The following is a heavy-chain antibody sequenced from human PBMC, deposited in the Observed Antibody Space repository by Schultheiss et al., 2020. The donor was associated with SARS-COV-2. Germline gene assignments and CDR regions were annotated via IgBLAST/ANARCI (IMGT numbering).Heavy chain of an antibody. V-gene: IGHV3-11*06. D-gene: IGHD3-3*01. CDR2: ISSSSSYT. CDR3: ARDRGVRNNYDFWSGYPYYGMDV. J-gene: IGHJ6*02. CDR1: GFTFSDYY. Sequence: GGSLRLSCAASGFTFSDYYMSWIRQAPGKGLEWVSYISSSSSYTNYADSVKGRFTISRDNAKNSLYLQMNSLRAEDTAVYYCARDRGVRNNYDFWSGYPYYGMDVWGQGTTVTVSS.